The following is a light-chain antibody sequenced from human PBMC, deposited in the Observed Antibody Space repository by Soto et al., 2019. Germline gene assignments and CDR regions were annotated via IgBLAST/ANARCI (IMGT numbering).Light chain of an antibody. Sequence: QSALTQPPSASGSPGQSVTISCTGANSDVGSYNFVSWYQQHPGKAPKLLIYEVTKRPSGVPDRFSGSKSGNTASLTVSGLQAEDEAVYYCSSYAGSTTRYIFGSGTKVTVL. CDR3: SSYAGSTTRYI. V-gene: IGLV2-8*01. J-gene: IGLJ1*01. CDR2: EVT. CDR1: NSDVGSYNF.